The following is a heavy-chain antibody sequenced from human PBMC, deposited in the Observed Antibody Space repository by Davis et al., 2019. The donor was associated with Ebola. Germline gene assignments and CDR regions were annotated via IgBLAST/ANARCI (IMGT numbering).Heavy chain of an antibody. Sequence: ASVKVSCKASGYTFTSYGISWVRQAPGQGLEWMGWISAYNGNTNYAQKLQGRVTMTTDTSTSTAYMELRSLRSDDTAVYYCARDDGLVVVPAASDYYGSGHRRFYGMDVWGQGTTVTVSS. D-gene: IGHD2-2*01. V-gene: IGHV1-18*01. CDR1: GYTFTSYG. CDR2: ISAYNGNT. J-gene: IGHJ6*02. CDR3: ARDDGLVVVPAASDYYGSGHRRFYGMDV.